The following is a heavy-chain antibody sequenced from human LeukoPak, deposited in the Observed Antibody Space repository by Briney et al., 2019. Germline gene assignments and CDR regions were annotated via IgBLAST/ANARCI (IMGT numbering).Heavy chain of an antibody. CDR1: GFTFSNAW. CDR3: ARDPLIY. D-gene: IGHD3-10*01. V-gene: IGHV3-30-3*01. Sequence: GGSLRLSCAASGFTFSNAWMSWVRQAPGKGLEWVAVISYDGSNKYYADSVKGRFTISRDNSKNTLYLQMNSLRAEDTAVYYCARDPLIYWGQGTLVTVSS. J-gene: IGHJ4*02. CDR2: ISYDGSNK.